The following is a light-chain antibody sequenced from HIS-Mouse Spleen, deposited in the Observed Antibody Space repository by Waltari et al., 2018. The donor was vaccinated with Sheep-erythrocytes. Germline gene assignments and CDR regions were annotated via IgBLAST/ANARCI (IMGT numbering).Light chain of an antibody. V-gene: IGLV3-1*01. J-gene: IGLJ2*01. CDR2: QDS. Sequence: SYELTQPPSVSVSPGQTASITCSGDKLGDKYACWYQQKPGNSPVLVIYQDSKRPSGIPELFSGSNSGTTATLTISGTQAMDEADYYCQAWDSSTVVFGGGTKLTVL. CDR1: KLGDKY. CDR3: QAWDSSTVV.